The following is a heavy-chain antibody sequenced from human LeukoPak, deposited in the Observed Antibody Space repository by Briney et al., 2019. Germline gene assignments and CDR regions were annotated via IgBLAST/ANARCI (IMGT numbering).Heavy chain of an antibody. CDR3: TRDMIRGVPDYIDY. CDR2: ISAEGDIQ. Sequence: QPGRSLRLSCAASGFTFSSYGMHWVRQAPGKGLEWVAAISAEGDIQIYLDSVMGRFTISRDNSKSTLYLQMNSLRIEDTGFYYCTRDMIRGVPDYIDYWGQGTLVTVSS. J-gene: IGHJ4*02. D-gene: IGHD3-10*01. V-gene: IGHV3-30*03. CDR1: GFTFSSYG.